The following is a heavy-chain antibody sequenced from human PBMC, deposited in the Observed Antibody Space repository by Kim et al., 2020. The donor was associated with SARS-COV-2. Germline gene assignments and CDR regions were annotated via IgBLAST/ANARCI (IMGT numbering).Heavy chain of an antibody. D-gene: IGHD3-16*01. V-gene: IGHV3-7*01. J-gene: IGHJ4*02. CDR3: ARGALG. CDR2: MSPDGNNR. CDR1: GFTFSSSW. Sequence: GGSLRLSCAGSGFTFSSSWMSWVRQASGKGLEWVAHMSPDGNNRYYVDSVKGRFTISRDNAENSLHLQMNSLRVEDTALYYCARGALGWGQGTMVTGSS.